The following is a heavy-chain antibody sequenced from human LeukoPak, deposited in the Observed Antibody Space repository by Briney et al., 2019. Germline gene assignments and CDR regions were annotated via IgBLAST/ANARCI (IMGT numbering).Heavy chain of an antibody. Sequence: GGSLRLSCAASGFTFSSYSMNWVRQAPGKGLEWVSSISSSSGYIYYADSVKGRFTISRDNAKNTLYLQMNSLRAEDTAVYYCSRARGDYRYFDYWGQGTLVTVSS. D-gene: IGHD4-17*01. J-gene: IGHJ4*02. CDR2: ISSSSGYI. V-gene: IGHV3-21*01. CDR3: SRARGDYRYFDY. CDR1: GFTFSSYS.